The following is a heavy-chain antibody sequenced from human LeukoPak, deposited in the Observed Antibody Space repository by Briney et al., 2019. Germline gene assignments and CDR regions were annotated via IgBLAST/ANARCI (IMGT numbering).Heavy chain of an antibody. CDR3: ARGLQENLAWLQAFSAFDI. Sequence: ASVKVSCKASGYTFTSYDIIWVRQAPGQGLEWMGWISAYNGNTNYAQKLQGRVTMTTDTSTSTAYMELRSLRSDDTAVYYCARGLQENLAWLQAFSAFDIWGQGTMVTVSS. J-gene: IGHJ3*02. CDR2: ISAYNGNT. D-gene: IGHD5-12*01. CDR1: GYTFTSYD. V-gene: IGHV1-18*01.